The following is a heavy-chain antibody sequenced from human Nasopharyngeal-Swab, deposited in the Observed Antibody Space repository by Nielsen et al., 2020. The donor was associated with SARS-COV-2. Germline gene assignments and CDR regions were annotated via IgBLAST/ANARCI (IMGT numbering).Heavy chain of an antibody. J-gene: IGHJ6*03. V-gene: IGHV3-30*18. D-gene: IGHD3-3*01. Sequence: GGSLRLSCAASGFTFSSYGMHWVRQAPGKGLEWVAVISYDGSNKYYADSVKGRFTISRDNSKNTLYLQMNSLRAEDTAVYYCAKDFLRFLSGHYYYMDVWGKGTTVTVSS. CDR1: GFTFSSYG. CDR2: ISYDGSNK. CDR3: AKDFLRFLSGHYYYMDV.